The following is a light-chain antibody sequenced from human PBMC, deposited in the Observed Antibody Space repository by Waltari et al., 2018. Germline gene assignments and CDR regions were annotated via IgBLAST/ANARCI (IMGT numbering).Light chain of an antibody. CDR1: TSDVGSYAL. CDR3: CSYAGRGTYV. CDR2: EVF. J-gene: IGLJ1*01. Sequence: QSALTQPASVSGTPGQSPTTSCSGTTSDVGSYALVPWYQQHPGEAPKLLICEVFKRPPDTSSRFSGAKSGSTASLTISGLQPEDEADYYCCSYAGRGTYVFGSGTKVTVL. V-gene: IGLV2-23*02.